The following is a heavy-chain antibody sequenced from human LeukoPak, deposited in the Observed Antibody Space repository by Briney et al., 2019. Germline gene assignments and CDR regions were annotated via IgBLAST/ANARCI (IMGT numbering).Heavy chain of an antibody. D-gene: IGHD5-18*01. CDR3: ARGYSYGPYYYYYYMDV. CDR2: IIPIFHRT. V-gene: IGHV1-69*05. Sequence: SVRVSCKASGGTIINYAINWVRQAPGQGLEWMGRIIPIFHRTNYAQKFQGRLTITTDESTSTAYMELSSLRSEDTAVYYCARGYSYGPYYYYYYMDVWGKGTTVTVSS. CDR1: GGTIINYA. J-gene: IGHJ6*03.